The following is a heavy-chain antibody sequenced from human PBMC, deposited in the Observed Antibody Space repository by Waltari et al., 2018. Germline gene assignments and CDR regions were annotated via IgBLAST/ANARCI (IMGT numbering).Heavy chain of an antibody. J-gene: IGHJ2*01. V-gene: IGHV3-23*01. D-gene: IGHD6-19*01. CDR2: ISGTVGKP. Sequence: GKVHAWVAGISGTVGKPYYTVSIKDGSTVSRNNSRNTLYLQMSSRRAEDTAMYYCANDLVTMTVAAPRGYWYFDLWGRGTLVTVSS. CDR3: ANDLVTMTVAAPRGYWYFDL.